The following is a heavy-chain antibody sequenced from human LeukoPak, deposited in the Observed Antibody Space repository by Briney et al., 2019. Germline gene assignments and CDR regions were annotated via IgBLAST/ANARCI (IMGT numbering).Heavy chain of an antibody. D-gene: IGHD6-6*01. CDR3: ARDKYSSSSYYFDY. CDR2: ISSSGSTI. Sequence: PGGSLRLSCEASGFTFSTYEMNWVRQAPGKGLEWVSFISSSGSTIYYADSVKGRFTISRDNAKNSLYLQMHSLRAEDTAVYYCARDKYSSSSYYFDYWGQGTLVTVSS. CDR1: GFTFSTYE. V-gene: IGHV3-48*03. J-gene: IGHJ4*02.